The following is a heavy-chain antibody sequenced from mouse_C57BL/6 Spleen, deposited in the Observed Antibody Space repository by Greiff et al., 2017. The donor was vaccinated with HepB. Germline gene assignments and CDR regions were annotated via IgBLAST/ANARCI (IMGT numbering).Heavy chain of an antibody. V-gene: IGHV3-1*01. CDR3: AREDGYYGFAY. J-gene: IGHJ3*01. Sequence: EVKLVESGPGMVKPSQSLSLTCTVTGYSITSGYDWHWIRHFPGNKLEWMGYISYSGSTNYNPSLKSRISITHDTSKNHFFLKLNSVTTEDTATYYCAREDGYYGFAYWGQGTLVTVSA. CDR2: ISYSGST. CDR1: GYSITSGYD. D-gene: IGHD2-3*01.